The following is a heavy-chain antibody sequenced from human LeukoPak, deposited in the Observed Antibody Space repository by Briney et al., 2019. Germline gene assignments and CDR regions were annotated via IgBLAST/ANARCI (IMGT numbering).Heavy chain of an antibody. CDR2: INAGNGNT. D-gene: IGHD5-18*01. J-gene: IGHJ4*02. CDR1: GYTFTSYA. V-gene: IGHV1-3*01. CDR3: ARSRGRDTAIDFDY. Sequence: GASVKVSCKASGYTFTSYAMHWVRQAPGQRLEWMGWINAGNGNTKYSQKSQGRVTITRDTSASTAYMELSSQRSEDTAVYYCARSRGRDTAIDFDYWGQGTLVTVSS.